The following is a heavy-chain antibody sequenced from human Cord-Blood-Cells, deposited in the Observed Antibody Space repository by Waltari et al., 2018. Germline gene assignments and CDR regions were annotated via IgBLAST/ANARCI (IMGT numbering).Heavy chain of an antibody. CDR2: IYHSGST. CDR3: ARQRGSSSYYYYGMDV. J-gene: IGHJ6*02. Sequence: QVQLQESGPGLVKPSETLSLTCTVSGYYISSGYYRGWIRQTPGKGLEWIGSIYHSGSTYYNPALKSRVTISVDTSKNQFSLKLSSVTAADTAVYYCARQRGSSSYYYYGMDVWGQGTTVTVSS. D-gene: IGHD6-6*01. V-gene: IGHV4-38-2*02. CDR1: GYYISSGYY.